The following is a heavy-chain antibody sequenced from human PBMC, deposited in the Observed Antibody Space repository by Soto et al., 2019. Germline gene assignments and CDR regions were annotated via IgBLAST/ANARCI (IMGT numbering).Heavy chain of an antibody. CDR3: AKGPLAVAGQNWFDP. J-gene: IGHJ5*02. CDR2: IYHSGNS. CDR1: GGSISSYY. V-gene: IGHV4-59*01. D-gene: IGHD6-19*01. Sequence: SETLSLTCTVSGGSISSYYWSWIRQFPGKGLEWIGYIYHSGNSNYNPSLKSRVTLSVDTSKSQFSLKLSSVTAADTAVYYCAKGPLAVAGQNWFDPWGQGTLVTVSS.